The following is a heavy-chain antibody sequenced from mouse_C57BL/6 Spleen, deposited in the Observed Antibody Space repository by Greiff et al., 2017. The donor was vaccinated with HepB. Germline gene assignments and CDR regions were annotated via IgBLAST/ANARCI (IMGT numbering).Heavy chain of an antibody. CDR1: GYTFTSYW. D-gene: IGHD2-1*01. Sequence: VQLQESGAELAKPGASVKLSCKASGYTFTSYWMHWVKQRPGQGLEWIGYINPSSGYTKYNQKFKDKATLTADKSSSTAYMQLSSLTYEDSAVYYCARFLYGNYGYFDVWGTGTTVTVSS. CDR3: ARFLYGNYGYFDV. J-gene: IGHJ1*03. V-gene: IGHV1-7*01. CDR2: INPSSGYT.